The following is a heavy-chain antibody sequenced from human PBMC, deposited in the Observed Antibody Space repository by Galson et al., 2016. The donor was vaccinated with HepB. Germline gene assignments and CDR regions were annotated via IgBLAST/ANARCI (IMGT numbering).Heavy chain of an antibody. CDR2: IYYSGSS. CDR1: GGSVSNNYYS. CDR3: ARYMVRVDNWFGP. D-gene: IGHD3-10*01. V-gene: IGHV4-61*01. Sequence: SETLSLTCSVSGGSVSNNYYSWSWIRQPPGKGLEWIGYIYYSGSSNYNPSLKSRVIISVDTSKNQFSLKLYSVTAADTAIYYFARYMVRVDNWFGPWGQGTLVTVSS. J-gene: IGHJ5*02.